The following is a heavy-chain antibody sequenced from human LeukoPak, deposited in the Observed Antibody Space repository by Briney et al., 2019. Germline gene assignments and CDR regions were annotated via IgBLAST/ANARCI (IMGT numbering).Heavy chain of an antibody. V-gene: IGHV3-23*01. CDR3: VRAGYRDAYNL. Sequence: GGSLRLSCAASGFTFSSYAMSWVRQAPGKGLEWVSAISGSGGSTYYAGSVKGRFTISRDNSKNTLYLQMNSLRAEDTAVYYCVRAGYRDAYNLWGQGTLVTVSS. D-gene: IGHD5-24*01. CDR1: GFTFSSYA. J-gene: IGHJ4*02. CDR2: ISGSGGST.